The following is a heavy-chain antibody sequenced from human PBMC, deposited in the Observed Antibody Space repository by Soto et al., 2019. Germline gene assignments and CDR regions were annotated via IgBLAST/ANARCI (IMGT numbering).Heavy chain of an antibody. D-gene: IGHD2-21*02. V-gene: IGHV1-69*02. CDR3: ARVGVGDSVSQSILYFDY. CDR2: IIPILGIA. Sequence: SVKVSCKASGGTFSSYTISWVRQAPGQGLEWMGRIIPILGIANYAQKFQGRVTITADKSTSTAYMELSSLRSEDTAVYYCARVGVGDSVSQSILYFDYWGQGTLVTVSS. CDR1: GGTFSSYT. J-gene: IGHJ4*02.